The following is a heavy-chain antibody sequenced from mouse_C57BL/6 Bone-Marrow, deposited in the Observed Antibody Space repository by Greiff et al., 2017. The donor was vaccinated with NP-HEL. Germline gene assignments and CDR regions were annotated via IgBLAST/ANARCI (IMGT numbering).Heavy chain of an antibody. Sequence: EVKLMEPGGGLVQPGGSLSLSCAASGFTFTDYYMSWVRQPQGKALEWLGFISNKANGYTTEYSASVKGRFTIARDTSQSILYLQRNALRAEDSATYYCARSNYCDSADDAIYAMDYWGQGTTVTVSS. CDR2: ISNKANGYTT. CDR1: GFTFTDYY. CDR3: ARSNYCDSADDAIYAMDY. V-gene: IGHV7-3*01. J-gene: IGHJ4*01. D-gene: IGHD2-4*01.